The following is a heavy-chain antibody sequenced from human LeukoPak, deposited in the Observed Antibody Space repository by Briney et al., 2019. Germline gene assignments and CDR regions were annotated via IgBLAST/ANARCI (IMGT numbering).Heavy chain of an antibody. CDR1: GYTFTGYY. CDR2: IIPICGTE. J-gene: IGHJ4*02. Sequence: ASVKVSCKASGYTFTGYYVHWWRQSPGQGLEWRGGIIPICGTENYAQKLQGRSTITSDKATITADMYLSNLTAEDTGAYYCVRDAIAVAGIFDYWGQGTLVTVSS. CDR3: VRDAIAVAGIFDY. D-gene: IGHD6-19*01. V-gene: IGHV1-69*06.